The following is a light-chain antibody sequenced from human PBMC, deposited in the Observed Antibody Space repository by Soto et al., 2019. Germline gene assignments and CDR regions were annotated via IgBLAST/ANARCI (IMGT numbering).Light chain of an antibody. V-gene: IGLV1-40*01. J-gene: IGLJ3*02. Sequence: QSVLTQPPSVSGAPGQRVTISCTGSSSNIGAGYDVHWYQQLPGTAPKLLIYGNRNPPSGVPDRFSGSKSCTSASLAITGFQDEDEADYYCQSYDSSLSALFGGGTKLTVL. CDR1: SSNIGAGYD. CDR3: QSYDSSLSAL. CDR2: GNR.